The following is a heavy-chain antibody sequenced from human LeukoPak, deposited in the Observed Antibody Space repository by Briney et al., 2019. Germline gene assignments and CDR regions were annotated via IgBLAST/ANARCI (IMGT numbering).Heavy chain of an antibody. Sequence: GRSLRLSCAASGFTFSSYAMHWVRQAPGKGLEWVAVISYDGSNKYYADSVKGRFTISRDNSKNTLYLQMNSLRAEDTAVYYCANWPFDYWGQGTLVTVSS. CDR1: GFTFSSYA. V-gene: IGHV3-30-3*01. J-gene: IGHJ4*02. CDR2: ISYDGSNK. CDR3: ANWPFDY.